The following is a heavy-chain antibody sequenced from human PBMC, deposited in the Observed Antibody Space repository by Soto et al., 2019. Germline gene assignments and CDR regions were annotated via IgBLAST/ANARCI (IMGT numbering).Heavy chain of an antibody. Sequence: GGSLRLSCAASGFTFSSYAMHWVRQAPGKGLEWVAVISYDGSNKYYADSVKGRFTISRDNSKNTLYLQMNSLRAEDTAVYYCARDHIGQQLVQNWFDPWGQGTLVTVSS. CDR2: ISYDGSNK. CDR3: ARDHIGQQLVQNWFDP. CDR1: GFTFSSYA. V-gene: IGHV3-30-3*01. D-gene: IGHD6-13*01. J-gene: IGHJ5*02.